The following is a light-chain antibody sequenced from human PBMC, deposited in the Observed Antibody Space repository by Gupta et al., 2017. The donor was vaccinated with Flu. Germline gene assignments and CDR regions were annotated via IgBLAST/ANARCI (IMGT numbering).Light chain of an antibody. CDR3: GTWDSSLSAHWV. Sequence: VTSSCSGSSSNIGNNYVSWYQQLPGTAPKLLIYENNKRPSGMPDRFSGSKSGTSATLGITGLQTGDEADYYCGTWDSSLSAHWVFGGGTKLTVL. CDR1: SSNIGNNY. J-gene: IGLJ3*02. CDR2: ENN. V-gene: IGLV1-51*02.